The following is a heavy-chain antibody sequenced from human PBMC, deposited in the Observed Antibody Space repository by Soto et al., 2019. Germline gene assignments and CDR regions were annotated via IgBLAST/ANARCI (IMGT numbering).Heavy chain of an antibody. CDR1: GFTFSDYY. J-gene: IGHJ4*02. CDR2: ISSSSSYT. D-gene: IGHD4-17*01. CDR3: ARTSPQSYGDYLDY. V-gene: IGHV3-11*06. Sequence: GGSLRLSCAASGFTFSDYYMSWIRQAPGKGLEWVSYISSSSSYTNYADSVKGRFTISRDNAKNSLYLQMNSLRAEDTAVYYCARTSPQSYGDYLDYWGQGTLVTVSS.